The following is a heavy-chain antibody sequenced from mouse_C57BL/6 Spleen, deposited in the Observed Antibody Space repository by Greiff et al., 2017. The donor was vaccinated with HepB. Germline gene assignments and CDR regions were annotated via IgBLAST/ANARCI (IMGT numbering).Heavy chain of an antibody. Sequence: QVHVKQPGAELVKPGASVKLSCKASGYTFTSYWMHWVKQRPGQGLEWIGMIHPNSGSTNYNEKFKSKATLTVDKSSITAYMQLSSLTSEDSAVYYCARRGGPYYFDYWGQGTTLTVSS. CDR3: ARRGGPYYFDY. CDR1: GYTFTSYW. J-gene: IGHJ2*01. V-gene: IGHV1-64*01. D-gene: IGHD1-1*02. CDR2: IHPNSGST.